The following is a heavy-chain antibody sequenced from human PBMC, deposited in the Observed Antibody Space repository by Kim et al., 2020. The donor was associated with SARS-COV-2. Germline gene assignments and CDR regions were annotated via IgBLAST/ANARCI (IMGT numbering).Heavy chain of an antibody. CDR3: AKTSLDYDILTGHLDY. V-gene: IGHV3-9*01. Sequence: GGSLRLSCAASGFTFDDYAMHWVRQAPGKGLEWVSGISWNSGSIGYADSVKGRFTISRDNAKNSLYLQMNSLRAEDTALYYCAKTSLDYDILTGHLDYWGQGTLVTVSS. CDR1: GFTFDDYA. J-gene: IGHJ4*02. CDR2: ISWNSGSI. D-gene: IGHD3-9*01.